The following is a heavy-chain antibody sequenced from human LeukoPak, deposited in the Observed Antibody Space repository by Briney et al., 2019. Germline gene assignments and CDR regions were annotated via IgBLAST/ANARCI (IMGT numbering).Heavy chain of an antibody. Sequence: GGSLRLSCAASGFTFSSYWMSWVGQAQGKGGEGGAKIKEDGSEKYYVDSVKGRFTISRDNAKNSLYLQMNSLRAEDTAVYYCARVGLGITIFGVVKNAFDIWGQGTMVTVSS. J-gene: IGHJ3*02. CDR2: IKEDGSEK. CDR1: GFTFSSYW. CDR3: ARVGLGITIFGVVKNAFDI. V-gene: IGHV3-7*01. D-gene: IGHD3-3*01.